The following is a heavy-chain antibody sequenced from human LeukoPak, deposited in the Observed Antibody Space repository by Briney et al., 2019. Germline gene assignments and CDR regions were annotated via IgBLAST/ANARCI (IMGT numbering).Heavy chain of an antibody. V-gene: IGHV1-2*02. Sequence: GASVKVSCKASGYTFTGYYVHWVRQSPGQGLEWMGWINPNSGGTNYAQKFQGRVTMTRDTSISTAYMELSRLRSDDTAVYYCARVGEYCSFTSCPYYFDYWGQGTLVTVSS. J-gene: IGHJ4*02. CDR3: ARVGEYCSFTSCPYYFDY. CDR1: GYTFTGYY. D-gene: IGHD2-2*01. CDR2: INPNSGGT.